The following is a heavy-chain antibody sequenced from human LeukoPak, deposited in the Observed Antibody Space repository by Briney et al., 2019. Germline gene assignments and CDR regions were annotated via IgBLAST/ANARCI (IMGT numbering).Heavy chain of an antibody. CDR2: IYHSGST. CDR3: ARINVGNWFDP. V-gene: IGHV4-38-2*01. Sequence: SETLSLTCVVSGYSVGSGYNWGWIRQPPEKGLEWIGSIYHSGSTYYIPSLKGRVTISLDTSKNQFSLKLTSVTAADTAIYYCARINVGNWFDPWGQGTLVTVSS. J-gene: IGHJ5*02. CDR1: GYSVGSGYN. D-gene: IGHD2-8*01.